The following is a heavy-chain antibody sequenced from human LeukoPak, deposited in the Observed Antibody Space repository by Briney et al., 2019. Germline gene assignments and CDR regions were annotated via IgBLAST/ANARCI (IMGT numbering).Heavy chain of an antibody. J-gene: IGHJ5*02. CDR2: INHSGST. CDR3: ARGRSRPSGFDP. D-gene: IGHD6-6*01. CDR1: GGSFSGYY. V-gene: IGHV4-34*01. Sequence: SSETLSVTCAVYGGSFSGYYWSWIRQPPGKGLEWIGEINHSGSTNYNPSLKSRVTISVDTSKNQFSLKLSSVTAADTAVYYCARGRSRPSGFDPWGQGTLVTVSS.